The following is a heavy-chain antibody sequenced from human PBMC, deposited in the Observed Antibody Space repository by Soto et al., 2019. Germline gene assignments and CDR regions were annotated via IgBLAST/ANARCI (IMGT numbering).Heavy chain of an antibody. D-gene: IGHD5-12*01. Sequence: GESVKISCKGSGYSFTSYWIGWVLQMPGKGLEWMGIIYPGDSDTRYSPSFQGQVTISADKSISTAYLQWSSLKASDTAMYYCARHVPAWIWTFDYWGQGTLVTVSS. J-gene: IGHJ4*02. CDR1: GYSFTSYW. CDR3: ARHVPAWIWTFDY. CDR2: IYPGDSDT. V-gene: IGHV5-51*01.